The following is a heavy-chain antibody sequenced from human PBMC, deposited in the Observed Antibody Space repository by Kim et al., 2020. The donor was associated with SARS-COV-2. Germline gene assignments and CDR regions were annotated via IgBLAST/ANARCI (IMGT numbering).Heavy chain of an antibody. CDR3: TTDSWFGYSSSWYGIDY. D-gene: IGHD6-13*01. J-gene: IGHJ4*02. V-gene: IGHV3-15*01. Sequence: PVKGRFTISRDDSKNTLYLQMNSLKTEDTAVYYCTTDSWFGYSSSWYGIDYWGQGTLVTVSS.